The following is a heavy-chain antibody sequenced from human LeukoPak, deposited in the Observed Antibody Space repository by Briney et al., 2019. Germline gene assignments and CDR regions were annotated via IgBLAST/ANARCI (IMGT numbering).Heavy chain of an antibody. CDR1: GFTFSSYA. D-gene: IGHD5-12*01. V-gene: IGHV3-23*01. Sequence: LTGGSLRLSCAASGFTFSSYAMSWVRQAPGKGLEWVSGISGSGGSTYYADSVRGRFSISRDSSKSTLYLQMNTLRAEDTAVYYCATYPALTTIGRFDYWGQGTLVTVSS. J-gene: IGHJ4*02. CDR3: ATYPALTTIGRFDY. CDR2: ISGSGGST.